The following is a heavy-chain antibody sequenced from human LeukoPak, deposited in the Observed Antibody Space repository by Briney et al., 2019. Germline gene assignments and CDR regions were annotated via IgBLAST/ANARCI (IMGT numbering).Heavy chain of an antibody. CDR2: IYYSGST. CDR3: ARSSGILGYCSSTSCYFDY. Sequence: PSETLSLTCTVSGGSISNSSYYWGWIRQPPGKGLEWIGSIYYSGSTYYNPSLKSRVTISVDTSKNQFSLKLSSVTAADTAVYYCARSSGILGYCSSTSCYFDYWGQGTLVTVSS. V-gene: IGHV4-39*01. CDR1: GGSISNSSYY. D-gene: IGHD2-2*01. J-gene: IGHJ4*02.